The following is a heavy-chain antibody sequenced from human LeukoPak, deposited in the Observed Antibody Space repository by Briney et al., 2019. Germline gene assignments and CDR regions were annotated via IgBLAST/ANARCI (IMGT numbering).Heavy chain of an antibody. Sequence: PGGSLRLSCAASGSTFSSYWMSWVRQAPGKGLEWVANIKQAGSEKYYVDSVKGRFTISRDNAKNSLHLQMNSLRAEDTAVYYCARDPLGGQLLQDNWFDPWGQGTLVTVSS. CDR3: ARDPLGGQLLQDNWFDP. J-gene: IGHJ5*02. CDR1: GSTFSSYW. D-gene: IGHD2-2*01. CDR2: IKQAGSEK. V-gene: IGHV3-7*01.